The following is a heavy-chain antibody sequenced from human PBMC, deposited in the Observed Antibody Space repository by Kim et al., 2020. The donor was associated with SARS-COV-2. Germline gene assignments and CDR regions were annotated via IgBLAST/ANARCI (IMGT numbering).Heavy chain of an antibody. J-gene: IGHJ4*02. Sequence: YAAPVKGRFTSSRDDSKNTLNLQMNSLKTEDTAVYYCTTALRGYRTLPFDYWGQGTLVNVSS. V-gene: IGHV3-15*01. CDR3: TTALRGYRTLPFDY. D-gene: IGHD5-12*01.